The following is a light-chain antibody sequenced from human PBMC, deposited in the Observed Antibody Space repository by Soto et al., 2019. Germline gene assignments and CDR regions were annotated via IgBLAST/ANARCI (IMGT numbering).Light chain of an antibody. CDR2: DTN. CDR1: SSNIGLNY. Sequence: QSVLTQPPSASGTPGQTVTISCSGSSSNIGLNYVHWYRQLSGTAPQILIYDTNQQATGVPDRFSGSRSGTSASLAIHGLQSEDEADDHCAAWDDSLSGPVFGGGTKLTVL. J-gene: IGLJ2*01. CDR3: AAWDDSLSGPV. V-gene: IGLV1-47*02.